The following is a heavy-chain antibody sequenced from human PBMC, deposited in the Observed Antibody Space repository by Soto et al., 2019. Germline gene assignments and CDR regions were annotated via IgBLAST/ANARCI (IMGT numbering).Heavy chain of an antibody. CDR1: GGTFTSNA. J-gene: IGHJ4*02. Sequence: QVQLVQSGAEVKKPGSSVKVSCKASGGTFTSNAISWVRQAPGQGLEWMGTVLPVFGTTNYAPKFRGRLTITADDSSSTAYMELRSLKSEDTVVYYCARDRALRGFDYWGQGTLVTVSS. D-gene: IGHD3-10*01. CDR3: ARDRALRGFDY. V-gene: IGHV1-69*18. CDR2: VLPVFGTT.